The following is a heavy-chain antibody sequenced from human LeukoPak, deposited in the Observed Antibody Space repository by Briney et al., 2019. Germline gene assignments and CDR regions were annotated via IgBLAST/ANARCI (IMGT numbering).Heavy chain of an antibody. D-gene: IGHD2-21*02. Sequence: ASVRVSCKASGYTFTGYYMHWVRQAPGQGLEWMGWINPNSGGTNYAQKFQGRVTMTRDMSTSTVYMELSSLRSEDTAVYYCARDWGVCGGDCYSAPNDAFDIWGQGTMVTVSS. CDR1: GYTFTGYY. J-gene: IGHJ3*02. V-gene: IGHV1-2*02. CDR2: INPNSGGT. CDR3: ARDWGVCGGDCYSAPNDAFDI.